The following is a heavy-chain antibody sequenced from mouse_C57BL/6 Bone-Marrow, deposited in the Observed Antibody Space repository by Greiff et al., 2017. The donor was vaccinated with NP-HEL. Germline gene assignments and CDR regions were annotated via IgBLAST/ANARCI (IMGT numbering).Heavy chain of an antibody. V-gene: IGHV7-3*01. Sequence: EVQLQESGGGLVQPGGSLSLSCAASGFTFTDYYMSWVRQPPGKALEWLGFIRNKANGYTTEYSASVKGRFTISRDNSQSILYLQMNALRAEDSATYYSASEAPYSNSFAYWGQGTLVTVSA. CDR1: GFTFTDYY. CDR3: ASEAPYSNSFAY. D-gene: IGHD2-5*01. CDR2: IRNKANGYTT. J-gene: IGHJ3*01.